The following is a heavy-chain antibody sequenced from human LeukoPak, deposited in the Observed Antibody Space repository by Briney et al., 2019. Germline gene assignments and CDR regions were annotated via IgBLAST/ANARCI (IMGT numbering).Heavy chain of an antibody. CDR3: ARAKSCYYSSGCPLDY. D-gene: IGHD6-19*01. V-gene: IGHV4-34*01. CDR2: INHSGST. J-gene: IGHJ4*02. Sequence: SETLSLTCAVYGGSFSGYYWSWIRQPPGKGLEWIGEINHSGSTNYNPSLKSRVTISVDTSKNQFSLKLSSVTAADTAVYYCARAKSCYYSSGCPLDYWGQGTLVTVSS. CDR1: GGSFSGYY.